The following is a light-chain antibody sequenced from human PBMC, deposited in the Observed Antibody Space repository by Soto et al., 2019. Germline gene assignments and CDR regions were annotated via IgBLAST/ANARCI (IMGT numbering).Light chain of an antibody. J-gene: IGKJ1*01. CDR3: QPYTNAHNPWL. CDR2: DSS. Sequence: DIRVPQSPPTLSASVGDRVTITCRASQTITTWMAWYQQKPGKAPKLHVYDSSTLQSGVATRFSGSGSGTEFTLIISGLQPEDSAACYGQPYTNAHNPWLFGKGTKVEI. CDR1: QTITTW. V-gene: IGKV1-5*01.